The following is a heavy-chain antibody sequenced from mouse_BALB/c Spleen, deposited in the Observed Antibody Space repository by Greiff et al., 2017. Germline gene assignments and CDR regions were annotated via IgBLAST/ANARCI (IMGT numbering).Heavy chain of an antibody. CDR3: ARYYGSSHAMDY. D-gene: IGHD1-1*01. CDR2: IYPYNGGT. CDR1: GYTFTDYN. Sequence: EVQLQESGPELVKPGASVKISCKASGYTFTDYNMHWVKQSHGKSLQWIGYIYPYNGGTGYNQKFKSKATLTVDNSSSTAYMELRSLTSEDSAVYYCARYYGSSHAMDYWGQGTSVTVSS. J-gene: IGHJ4*01. V-gene: IGHV1S29*02.